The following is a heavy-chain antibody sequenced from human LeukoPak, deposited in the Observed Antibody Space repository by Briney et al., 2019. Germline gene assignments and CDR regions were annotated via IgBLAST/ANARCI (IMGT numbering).Heavy chain of an antibody. CDR3: ASLGHYDSSGYYFDY. D-gene: IGHD3-22*01. V-gene: IGHV1-69*05. CDR1: GGTFSSYA. CDR2: IIPIFGTA. Sequence: ASVKVSCKASGGTFSSYAISWVRQAPGQGLEWMGGIIPIFGTANYAQKFQGRVTITTDESTSTAYMVLSSLRSEDTAVYYCASLGHYDSSGYYFDYWGQGTLVTVSS. J-gene: IGHJ4*02.